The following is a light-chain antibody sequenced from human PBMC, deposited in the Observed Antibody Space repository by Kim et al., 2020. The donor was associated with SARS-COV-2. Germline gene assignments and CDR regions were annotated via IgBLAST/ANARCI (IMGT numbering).Light chain of an antibody. CDR1: SSDVGGYNY. J-gene: IGLJ3*02. Sequence: PEPSSTMSCTGTSSDVGGYNYVSWYQQHPGKAPKLIIYDVTKRPSGVADRFSGSKSANTASRTISGLQAEDEADYYCNSYAGGSTVFGGGTQLTVL. CDR2: DVT. CDR3: NSYAGGSTV. V-gene: IGLV2-14*03.